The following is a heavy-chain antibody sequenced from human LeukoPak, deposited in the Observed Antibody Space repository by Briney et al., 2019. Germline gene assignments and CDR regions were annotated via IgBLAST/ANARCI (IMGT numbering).Heavy chain of an antibody. D-gene: IGHD2-21*01. Sequence: PSETLSFTCTVSGGSISSYYWSWIRQPPGKGLEWIGYIYYSGSTNYNPSLKSRVTISVDASKNQFSPKLSSVTAADTAVYYCASGTPNILGYWGQGTLVTVSS. J-gene: IGHJ4*02. CDR3: ASGTPNILGY. V-gene: IGHV4-59*08. CDR1: GGSISSYY. CDR2: IYYSGST.